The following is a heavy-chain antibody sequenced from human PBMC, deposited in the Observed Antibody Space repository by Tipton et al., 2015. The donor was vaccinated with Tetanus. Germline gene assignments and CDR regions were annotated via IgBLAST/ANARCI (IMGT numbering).Heavy chain of an antibody. J-gene: IGHJ6*02. Sequence: TLSLTCAVYGGSFSGYYWSWIRQPPGKGLEWIGEINHSGSTNYNPSLKSRVTISVDTSKNQFSLKLSSVTAADTAVYYCARGRRQWLAYYGMDVWGQGTTVTVSS. CDR1: GGSFSGYY. CDR2: INHSGST. D-gene: IGHD6-19*01. CDR3: ARGRRQWLAYYGMDV. V-gene: IGHV4-34*01.